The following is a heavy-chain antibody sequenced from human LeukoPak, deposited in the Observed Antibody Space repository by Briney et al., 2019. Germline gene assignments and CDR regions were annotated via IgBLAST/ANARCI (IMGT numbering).Heavy chain of an antibody. D-gene: IGHD2-21*01. CDR2: LYSGGSA. CDR1: GFSVSSNY. V-gene: IGHV3-53*01. Sequence: GGSLRLSCAASGFSVSSNYMSWVRQAPGKGLEWVSVLYSGGSAYYADSVKGRFTISRDNSKNTLYLQMNGLRVEDTAVYYCARPVVITSTADYFDNWGQGTLVTVSS. CDR3: ARPVVITSTADYFDN. J-gene: IGHJ4*02.